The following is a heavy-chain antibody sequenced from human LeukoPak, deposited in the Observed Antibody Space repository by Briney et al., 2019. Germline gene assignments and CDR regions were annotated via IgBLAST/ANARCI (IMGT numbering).Heavy chain of an antibody. CDR2: ISSSATII. J-gene: IGHJ6*03. CDR1: GFTFSSYE. Sequence: GGSLRLSCAASGFTFSSYEMNWVRQAPGKGLEWVSYISSSATIIYYADSVKGRFTVSRDNAKNSLYLQMDSLRAEDSAVYYCARDGIVGASNYYYYMDVWGTGTTVTVSS. V-gene: IGHV3-48*03. CDR3: ARDGIVGASNYYYYMDV. D-gene: IGHD1-26*01.